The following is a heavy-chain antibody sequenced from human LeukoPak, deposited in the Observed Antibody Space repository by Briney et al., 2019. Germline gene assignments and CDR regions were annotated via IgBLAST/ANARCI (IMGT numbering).Heavy chain of an antibody. CDR3: ARDGSLDY. J-gene: IGHJ4*02. D-gene: IGHD5-12*01. CDR1: GYTFTDYY. CDR2: INSNNGAT. V-gene: IGHV1-2*02. Sequence: ASVKVSCKASGYTFTDYYIHWVRQAAGQGLEWMGWINSNNGATNYAQKFQGRVTMTRDTSISTAYMEVTRLGSDDTAVYYCARDGSLDYWGQGTLVTVSS.